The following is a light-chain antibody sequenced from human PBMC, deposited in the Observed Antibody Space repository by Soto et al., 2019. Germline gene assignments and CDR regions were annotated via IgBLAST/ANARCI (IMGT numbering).Light chain of an antibody. CDR1: QSVSNN. V-gene: IGKV3-15*01. CDR3: QQYNNWPHT. CDR2: GAS. J-gene: IGKJ2*01. Sequence: EIVMTQSPATPSVSPGERATLSCRASQSVSNNLAWYQQKPGQAPRLLIYGASTRATGIPARFSGSGSGTEFTLTISSLQSEDFAVYYCQQYNNWPHTFGQGTKLEIK.